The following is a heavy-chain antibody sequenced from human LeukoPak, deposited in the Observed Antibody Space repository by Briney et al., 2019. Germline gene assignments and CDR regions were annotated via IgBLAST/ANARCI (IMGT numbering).Heavy chain of an antibody. J-gene: IGHJ4*02. D-gene: IGHD6-19*01. CDR1: GFTFDDYA. CDR3: AKIPSSGWFNFDY. CDR2: ISWNSGSI. V-gene: IGHV3-9*01. Sequence: PGGSLRLSCAAAGFTFDDYAMHWVRQAPGKGLEWVSGISWNSGSIGYADSVKGRFTISRDNSKNTLYLQMNSLRAEDTAVYYCAKIPSSGWFNFDYWGQGTLVTVSS.